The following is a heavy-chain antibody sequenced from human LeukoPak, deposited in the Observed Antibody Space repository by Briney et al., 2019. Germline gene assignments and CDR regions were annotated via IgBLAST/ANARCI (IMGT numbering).Heavy chain of an antibody. J-gene: IGHJ4*02. CDR3: ARLRAAAGPYYFDY. D-gene: IGHD6-13*01. CDR1: GGSISSFY. Sequence: PSETLSLTCAVSGGSISSFYWSWIRQPAGKGLEWIGRIYTGGTTNYNPSLKSRVTMSVDTSKNQFSLKLSSVTAADTAVYYCARLRAAAGPYYFDYWGQGTLATVSS. CDR2: IYTGGTT. V-gene: IGHV4-4*07.